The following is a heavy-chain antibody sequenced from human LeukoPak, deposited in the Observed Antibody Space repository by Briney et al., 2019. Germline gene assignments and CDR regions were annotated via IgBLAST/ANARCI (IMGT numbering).Heavy chain of an antibody. V-gene: IGHV4-38-2*02. Sequence: SETLSLTCTVSGYSISSGYYWGWIRQPPGKGLEWIGSISHSGSTSYYPSLKSRVTISVDTSKNQFSLKLSSVTAADTAVYYCARGLQTWSRDPFDYWGQGTLVTVSS. D-gene: IGHD2-8*01. CDR3: ARGLQTWSRDPFDY. CDR1: GYSISSGYY. J-gene: IGHJ4*02. CDR2: ISHSGST.